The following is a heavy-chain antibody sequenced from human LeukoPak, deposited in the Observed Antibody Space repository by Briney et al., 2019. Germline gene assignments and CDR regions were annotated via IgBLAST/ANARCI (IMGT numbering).Heavy chain of an antibody. J-gene: IGHJ4*02. CDR2: ISGSGGST. Sequence: PGGSLRLSCAASGFTFSSYAMSGVRQAPGKGLEWVSAISGSGGSTYYADSVKGRFTISRDNSKNTLYLQMNSLRAEDTAVYYCAKRYYYDSGGYQGYFDYWGQGTLVTVSS. V-gene: IGHV3-23*01. CDR3: AKRYYYDSGGYQGYFDY. CDR1: GFTFSSYA. D-gene: IGHD3-22*01.